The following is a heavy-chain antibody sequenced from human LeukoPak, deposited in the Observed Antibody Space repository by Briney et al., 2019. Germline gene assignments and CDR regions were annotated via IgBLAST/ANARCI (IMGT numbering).Heavy chain of an antibody. Sequence: PGGSLRLSCAASGFSFSSYAMSWVRQAPGKGLEWVSGISGSDGSTYYADSVKGRFTISRDNSKNTLYLQMNSLRAEDTAVYYCAKRRTNCSSTSCYRYFDYWGQGTLVTVSS. J-gene: IGHJ4*02. CDR3: AKRRTNCSSTSCYRYFDY. CDR2: ISGSDGST. V-gene: IGHV3-23*01. D-gene: IGHD2-2*01. CDR1: GFSFSSYA.